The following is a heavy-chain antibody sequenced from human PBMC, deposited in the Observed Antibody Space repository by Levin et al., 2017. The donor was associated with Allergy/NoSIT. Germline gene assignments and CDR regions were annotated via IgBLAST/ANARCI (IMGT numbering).Heavy chain of an antibody. J-gene: IGHJ3*02. CDR1: GGSISNYY. V-gene: IGHV4-4*07. Sequence: ESLKISCTVSGGSISNYYWSWIRQPAGKGLEWIGRIYTSGSTNYNPSLKSRVTLSVDTSKNQFSLKMTSVTAADTAVYYCARGGRRYQPLFSHPTDAFHIWGQGTMVTVSS. CDR3: ARGGRRYQPLFSHPTDAFHI. D-gene: IGHD2-2*01. CDR2: IYTSGST.